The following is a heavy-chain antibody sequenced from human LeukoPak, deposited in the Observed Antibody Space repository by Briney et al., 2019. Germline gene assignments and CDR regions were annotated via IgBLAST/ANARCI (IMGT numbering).Heavy chain of an antibody. CDR3: TTDLTDRGTATAPRGY. Sequence: SVTVSCKASGGTFSSYAISWVRQAPGQGLEWMGGIIPIFGTANYAQKFQGRVTITADESTSTAYMELSSLRSEDTAVYYCTTDLTDRGTATAPRGYWGQGTLVTVSS. CDR2: IIPIFGTA. CDR1: GGTFSSYA. D-gene: IGHD2-21*02. V-gene: IGHV1-69*13. J-gene: IGHJ4*02.